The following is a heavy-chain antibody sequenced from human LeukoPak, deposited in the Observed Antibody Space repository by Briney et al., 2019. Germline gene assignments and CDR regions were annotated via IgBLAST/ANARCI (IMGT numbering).Heavy chain of an antibody. CDR2: INHSGST. Sequence: SETLSLTCAVYGGSFSGYYWSWIRQPPGKGLEWVGEINHSGSTNYNPSLKSRVTISVDTPKNQFSLQLSSVTAADTAVYYCARGNVRFDIWGQGTMVTVSS. CDR1: GGSFSGYY. CDR3: ARGNVRFDI. V-gene: IGHV4-34*01. J-gene: IGHJ3*02.